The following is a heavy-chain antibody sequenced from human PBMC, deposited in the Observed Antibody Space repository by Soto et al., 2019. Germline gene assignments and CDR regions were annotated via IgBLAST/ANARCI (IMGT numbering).Heavy chain of an antibody. Sequence: EVHLLESGGGLVQPGGPLRLSCAASGFTFSSYAMTWVRQAPGKGWEWVSAITGGGANTYYADSGTGRFTISRDNFRNATYLQRNSLGYEDTARYYCAEGSKRVAYGGQGTVVTVSS. CDR3: AEGSKRVAY. D-gene: IGHD2-2*01. CDR1: GFTFSSYA. V-gene: IGHV3-23*01. J-gene: IGHJ4*02. CDR2: ITGGGANT.